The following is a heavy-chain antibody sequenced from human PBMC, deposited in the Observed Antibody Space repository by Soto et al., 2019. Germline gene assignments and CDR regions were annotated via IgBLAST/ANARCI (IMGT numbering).Heavy chain of an antibody. J-gene: IGHJ6*03. Sequence: SVKVSCKASGFTFTNSAIQWVRQARGQRLEWIGWLVVGSGNTNYAQKFQERVTITRDMSTSTAYMELSSLRSEDTAIYYCAARSGSYTSYCYMDVWGKGTTVTVS. CDR2: LVVGSGNT. D-gene: IGHD3-3*01. CDR1: GFTFTNSA. CDR3: AARSGSYTSYCYMDV. V-gene: IGHV1-58*02.